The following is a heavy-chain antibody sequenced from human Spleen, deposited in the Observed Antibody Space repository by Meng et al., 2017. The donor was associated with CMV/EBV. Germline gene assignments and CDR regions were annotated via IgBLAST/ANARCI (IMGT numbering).Heavy chain of an antibody. Sequence: FSGYYIHWVRQASGQGLEWMGWIYPNTGDTNYAQNFQGRVTMTRDMSISTAYMEMIGLRSDDTALYYCARGPLYCSSTSCLSNWFGPWGQGTLVTVSS. CDR1: FSGYY. CDR2: IYPNTGDT. J-gene: IGHJ5*02. V-gene: IGHV1-2*02. CDR3: ARGPLYCSSTSCLSNWFGP. D-gene: IGHD2-2*01.